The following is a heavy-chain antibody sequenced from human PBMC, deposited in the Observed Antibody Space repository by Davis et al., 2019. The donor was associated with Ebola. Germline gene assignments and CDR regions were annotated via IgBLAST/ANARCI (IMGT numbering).Heavy chain of an antibody. J-gene: IGHJ6*02. CDR2: TYYKSKWYN. CDR3: ARGWLRGGMDV. V-gene: IGHV6-1*01. CDR1: WDSVSSAC. D-gene: IGHD5-18*01. Sequence: HSQTLSLTFSIPWDSVSSACWNWIRQSPSRGLEWLGRTYYKSKWYNDYAASVKSRITINPDTSKNQFSLQLTSVTPEDTALYYCARGWLRGGMDVWGEGTTV.